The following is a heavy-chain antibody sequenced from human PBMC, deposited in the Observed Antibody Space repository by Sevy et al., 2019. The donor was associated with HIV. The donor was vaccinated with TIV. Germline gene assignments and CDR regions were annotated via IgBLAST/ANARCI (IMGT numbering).Heavy chain of an antibody. V-gene: IGHV3-23*01. D-gene: IGHD2-2*01. Sequence: GGSLRLSCAASGFTFSNYAMSWVRQAPGKGLEWVSTLSCVGGKIKYADSVKGRFTMSRDNSKNTLYLQMNSLRAEDTALYYCAREGCSKPHDYWGQGTLVTVSS. J-gene: IGHJ4*02. CDR3: AREGCSKPHDY. CDR1: GFTFSNYA. CDR2: LSCVGGKI.